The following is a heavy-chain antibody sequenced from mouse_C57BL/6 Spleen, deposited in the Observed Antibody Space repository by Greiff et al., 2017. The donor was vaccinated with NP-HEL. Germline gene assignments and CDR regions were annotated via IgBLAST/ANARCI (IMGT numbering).Heavy chain of an antibody. D-gene: IGHD2-2*01. Sequence: VQLQQSGAELVMPGASVKLSCKASGYTFTSYWMHWVKQRPGQGLEWIGEIDPSDSYTNYNQKFKGKSTLTVDKSSSTAYMQLSSLTSEDSAVYCCARGLRRGYFDYWGQGTTLTVSS. V-gene: IGHV1-69*01. CDR1: GYTFTSYW. J-gene: IGHJ2*01. CDR2: IDPSDSYT. CDR3: ARGLRRGYFDY.